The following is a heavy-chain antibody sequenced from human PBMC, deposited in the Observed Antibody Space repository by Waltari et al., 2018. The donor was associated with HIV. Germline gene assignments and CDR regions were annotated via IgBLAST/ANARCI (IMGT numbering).Heavy chain of an antibody. CDR2: INHSGDT. V-gene: IGHV4-34*01. CDR1: GGPFIGSY. J-gene: IGHJ4*02. CDR3: ARMDRGGGFDY. D-gene: IGHD2-15*01. Sequence: QVQLQQLVAGLLKPSQTLSLTCAVYGGPFIGSYWSSIRQPPGKGLEWIGEINHSGDTYYSPSLKSRLNISVDSSKNQFSLKLSSVTAADTSVYYCARMDRGGGFDYWGQGTLVTISS.